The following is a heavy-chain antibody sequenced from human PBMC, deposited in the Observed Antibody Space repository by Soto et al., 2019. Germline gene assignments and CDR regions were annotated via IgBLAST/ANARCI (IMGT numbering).Heavy chain of an antibody. CDR1: GVSISSGGFS. CDR2: IYHTGST. V-gene: IGHV4-30-2*01. D-gene: IGHD3-10*01. Sequence: SETLSLTCAVSGVSISSGGFSWSWIRQPPGKGLEWIGYIYHTGSTYYNQSLKSRVTISVDRSKNQFSLKVFYVTAADTAVYYCARSTYFRGSRSYSGWFEPWGQATLVTVS. CDR3: ARSTYFRGSRSYSGWFEP. J-gene: IGHJ5*02.